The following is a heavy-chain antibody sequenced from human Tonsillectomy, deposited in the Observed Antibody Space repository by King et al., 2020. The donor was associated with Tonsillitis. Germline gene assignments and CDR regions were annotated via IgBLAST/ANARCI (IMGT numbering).Heavy chain of an antibody. J-gene: IGHJ5*02. V-gene: IGHV1-3*01. Sequence: QLVQSGADMEKPGASVKVSCKSSGYTFTSYTMHWVRQAPGQRLEWMGWINAGNGTTKYSQKFQGRVTITRDTSASTAYMELSSLRSEDTAVYYCARSLPMFGVLSSRVEWFDHWGQGTLVTVSS. CDR1: GYTFTSYT. CDR2: INAGNGTT. CDR3: ARSLPMFGVLSSRVEWFDH. D-gene: IGHD3-3*01.